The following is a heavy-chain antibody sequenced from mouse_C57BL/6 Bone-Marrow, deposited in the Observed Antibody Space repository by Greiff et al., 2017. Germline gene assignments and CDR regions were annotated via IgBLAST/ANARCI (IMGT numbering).Heavy chain of an antibody. D-gene: IGHD1-3*01. J-gene: IGHJ2*01. CDR1: GYTFTSYT. CDR2: INPSSGYT. CDR3: ARLGSSPCDY. Sequence: QVQLQQSGAELARPGASVKMSCKASGYTFTSYTMHWVKQRPEQGLEWIGYINPSSGYTKYNQKFKDKATLTADKSSSTAYMQLSSLTSEDSAVYYCARLGSSPCDYWGQGTTLTVSS. V-gene: IGHV1-4*01.